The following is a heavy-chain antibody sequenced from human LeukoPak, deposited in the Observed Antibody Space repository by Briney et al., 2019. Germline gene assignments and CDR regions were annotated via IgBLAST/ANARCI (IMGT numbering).Heavy chain of an antibody. CDR2: IFYSGST. CDR3: ARAQSTQMATKI. J-gene: IGHJ4*02. Sequence: PSETLSLTCTVSGGSISNSDYYWGWIRQPPGQGLECIGSIFYSGSTYYNPSLKSRVTISVVTSKNQFSLKLRSVTAADTAAYYCARAQSTQMATKIWGQGTLVTVPS. V-gene: IGHV4-39*07. CDR1: GGSISNSDYY. D-gene: IGHD5-24*01.